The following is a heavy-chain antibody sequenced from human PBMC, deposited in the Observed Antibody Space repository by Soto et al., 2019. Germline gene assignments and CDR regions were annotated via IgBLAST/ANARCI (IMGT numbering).Heavy chain of an antibody. J-gene: IGHJ6*02. Sequence: QVQLAQSANEVKKPGASVRVSCKAAGYTFIRYGIAWVRQAPGQGLERMGWISPYNDYTVYAQKVQGRVSMTADTSTRTVYMNLRGLKSDDTAVYYCARGGYYDNSWGKLSHYGLDVWGQGTSVSVSS. D-gene: IGHD3-16*01. V-gene: IGHV1-18*01. CDR3: ARGGYYDNSWGKLSHYGLDV. CDR1: GYTFIRYG. CDR2: ISPYNDYT.